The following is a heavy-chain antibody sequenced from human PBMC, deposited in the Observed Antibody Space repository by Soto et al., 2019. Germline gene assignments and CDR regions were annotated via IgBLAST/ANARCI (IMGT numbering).Heavy chain of an antibody. V-gene: IGHV7-4-1*01. CDR2: INTNTGNP. CDR3: ARGVNIVVVVAATRYYYYGMDV. Sequence: QVQLVQSGSELKKPGASVKVSCKASGYTFTSYAMNWVRQAPGQGLEWMGWINTNTGNPTYAQGFTGRFVFSLDTSVSXVYPQXXSLKAEDTAVYYCARGVNIVVVVAATRYYYYGMDVWGQGTTVTVSS. J-gene: IGHJ6*02. D-gene: IGHD2-15*01. CDR1: GYTFTSYA.